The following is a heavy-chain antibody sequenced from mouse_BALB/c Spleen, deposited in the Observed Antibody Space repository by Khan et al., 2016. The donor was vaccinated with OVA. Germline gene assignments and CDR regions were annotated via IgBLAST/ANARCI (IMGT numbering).Heavy chain of an antibody. CDR2: IWGDGNT. D-gene: IGHD4-1*01. CDR1: GFSLTDYG. CDR3: ARDGRGSAWFAY. Sequence: QVQLKQSGPGLVAPSQSLSITCTVSGFSLTDYGVNWVRQPPGKGLEWLGMIWGDGNTDYNSALKSRLSISKDNSKSQVFLKMNSLQTDDTAKYYCARDGRGSAWFAYWGQGTLVTVSA. J-gene: IGHJ3*01. V-gene: IGHV2-6-7*01.